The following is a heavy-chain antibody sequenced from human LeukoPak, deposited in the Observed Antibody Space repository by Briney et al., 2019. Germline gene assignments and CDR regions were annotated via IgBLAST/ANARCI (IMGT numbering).Heavy chain of an antibody. CDR3: TTFLAKRYYYGSGSYSPYVDY. J-gene: IGHJ4*02. Sequence: GGSLRLSCAASGFTFSNAWMNWVRQAPGKGLEWVGRIKSKTDGGTTDYAAPVKGRFTISRDDSKNTLYLQMNSLKTEDTAVYYCTTFLAKRYYYGSGSYSPYVDYWGQGTLVTVSS. CDR1: GFTFSNAW. CDR2: IKSKTDGGTT. V-gene: IGHV3-15*07. D-gene: IGHD3-10*01.